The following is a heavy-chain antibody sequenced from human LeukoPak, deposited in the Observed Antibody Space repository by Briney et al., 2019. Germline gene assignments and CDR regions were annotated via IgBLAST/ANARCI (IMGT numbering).Heavy chain of an antibody. CDR2: INPSGGST. J-gene: IGHJ4*02. CDR3: ARAKGLFDH. CDR1: GYTFAIYY. V-gene: IGHV1-46*01. Sequence: ASVKVSCKASGYTFAIYYIHWVRQAPGQGLEWMGIINPSGGSTSYTQKFQGRLTMTGDTSTSTVYMELSSLRSEDTAVYYCARAKGLFDHWGQGTLVTVSS.